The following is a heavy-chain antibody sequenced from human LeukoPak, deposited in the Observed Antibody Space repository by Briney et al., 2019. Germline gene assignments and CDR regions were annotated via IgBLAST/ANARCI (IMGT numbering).Heavy chain of an antibody. Sequence: ASVKVSCKASGYTFTSYGISWVRQAPGQGLEWMGWISAYNGNTNYAQKLQGRVTMTTDTSTSTAYMELRSLRSDDTAVYYCARGYCSSTSCYGSFDYWGQGTLVTVSS. J-gene: IGHJ4*02. CDR3: ARGYCSSTSCYGSFDY. CDR1: GYTFTSYG. V-gene: IGHV1-18*01. D-gene: IGHD2-2*01. CDR2: ISAYNGNT.